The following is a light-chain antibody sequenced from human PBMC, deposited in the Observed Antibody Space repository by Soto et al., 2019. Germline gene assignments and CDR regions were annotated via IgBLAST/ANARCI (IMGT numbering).Light chain of an antibody. V-gene: IGKV3-20*01. CDR1: PSVTNF. Sequence: EIVLTQSPATLSLSPGERATLSCRASPSVTNFLAWYQQKPGQAPRLLIYGASSRATGIPDRFSGSGSGTDFSLTIRRLEPDDFAVYYCQKYGNFWTFGQGTKVDI. CDR2: GAS. CDR3: QKYGNFWT. J-gene: IGKJ1*01.